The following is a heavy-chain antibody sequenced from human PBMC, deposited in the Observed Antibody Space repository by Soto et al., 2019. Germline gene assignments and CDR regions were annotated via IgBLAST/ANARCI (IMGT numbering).Heavy chain of an antibody. CDR3: AKDLGIVVVITDAFDI. CDR1: GFTFSSYG. Sequence: PGGSLRLSCAASGFTFSSYGMHWVRQAPGKGLEWVAVISYDGSNKYYADSVKGRFTISRDNSKNTLYLQMNSLRAEDTAVYYCAKDLGIVVVITDAFDIWGQGTMVTVSS. CDR2: ISYDGSNK. D-gene: IGHD3-22*01. J-gene: IGHJ3*02. V-gene: IGHV3-30*18.